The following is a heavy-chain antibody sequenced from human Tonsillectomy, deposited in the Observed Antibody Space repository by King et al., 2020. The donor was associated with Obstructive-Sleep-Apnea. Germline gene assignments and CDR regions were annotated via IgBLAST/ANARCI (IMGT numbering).Heavy chain of an antibody. CDR2: MPYSGNT. CDR1: GGSISSGGYS. CDR3: ARGVPLAGDYLDY. Sequence: VQLQESGPRLVKPSQTLSLTCAVSGGSISSGGYSWNWIRQPPGKGLEWIGYMPYSGNTYYNPSLKSRVTISEDTSKNQFSLKLSSVTAADTAVYYCARGVPLAGDYLDYWGQGTLVTVSS. D-gene: IGHD2-8*02. V-gene: IGHV4-30-4*07. J-gene: IGHJ4*02.